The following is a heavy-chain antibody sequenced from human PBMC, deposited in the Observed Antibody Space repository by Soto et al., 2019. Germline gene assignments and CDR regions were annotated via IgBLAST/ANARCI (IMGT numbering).Heavy chain of an antibody. V-gene: IGHV3-30*03. CDR1: GFTFSSYG. D-gene: IGHD6-13*01. CDR3: AEGLAAAGAFDY. Sequence: QVQLVESGGGVVQPGRSLRLSCAASGFTFSSYGMHWVRQAPGKGLEWVAVIPYDGSNKYYADSVKGRLTISRDNSKNTRYLRMNSLRSEDTAVYYCAEGLAAAGAFDYWGQGTLVIVSS. CDR2: IPYDGSNK. J-gene: IGHJ4*02.